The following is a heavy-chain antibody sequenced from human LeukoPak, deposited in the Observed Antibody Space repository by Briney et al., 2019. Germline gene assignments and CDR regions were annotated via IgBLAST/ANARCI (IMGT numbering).Heavy chain of an antibody. V-gene: IGHV3-15*01. CDR1: GFTFNDAW. CDR3: TRNLGLVRRVAAYGIDV. CDR2: IKNKADGGTT. J-gene: IGHJ6*04. D-gene: IGHD6-19*01. Sequence: GGSLRLSCAASGFTFNDAWMTWVRQAPGKRLEWIVRIKNKADGGTTHYAAPVKGRFTISRDVSKNTLYLQMNSLKSEDTAVYYCTRNLGLVRRVAAYGIDVWGKGTTGTVSS.